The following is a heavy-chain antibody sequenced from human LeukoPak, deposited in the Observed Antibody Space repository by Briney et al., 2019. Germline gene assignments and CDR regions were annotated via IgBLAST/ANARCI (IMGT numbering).Heavy chain of an antibody. CDR2: IYPGGSDT. J-gene: IGHJ4*02. CDR3: ARLFKKTYYDILTGYYTAFDY. Sequence: GESLKTSCKGSGYSFTSYWIGWVRQMPGKGLEWMGIIYPGGSDTRYSPSFQGQVTISADKSISTACLQWSSLKASDTAMYYCARLFKKTYYDILTGYYTAFDYWGQGTLVTVSS. D-gene: IGHD3-9*01. CDR1: GYSFTSYW. V-gene: IGHV5-51*01.